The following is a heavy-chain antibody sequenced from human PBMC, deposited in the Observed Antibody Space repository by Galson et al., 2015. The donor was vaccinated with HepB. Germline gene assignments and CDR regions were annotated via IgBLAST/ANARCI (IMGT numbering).Heavy chain of an antibody. CDR3: AKGLRGRSSSYYFDY. J-gene: IGHJ4*02. D-gene: IGHD6-6*01. Sequence: SLRLSCAVSGFTFSTFAMSWVRQAPGEGLKWVSSITSGGGDTYYSDSVKGRFTISRDNSKNLVFLQMNNLRAADTAIYFCAKGLRGRSSSYYFDYWGQGALVTVSS. CDR2: ITSGGGDT. V-gene: IGHV3-23*01. CDR1: GFTFSTFA.